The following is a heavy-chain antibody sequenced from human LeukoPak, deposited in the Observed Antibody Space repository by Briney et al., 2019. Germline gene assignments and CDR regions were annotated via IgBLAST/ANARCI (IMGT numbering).Heavy chain of an antibody. CDR3: AKQPNAYSSVYYGMDV. V-gene: IGHV3-30*02. J-gene: IGHJ6*02. D-gene: IGHD6-19*01. Sequence: GGSLRLSCAASGFTFSSYGMHWVRQAPGKGPEWVAFIRYDGSNKYYADSVKGRFTISRDNSKNTLYLQMNSLRAEDTAVYYCAKQPNAYSSVYYGMDVWGQGTTVTVSS. CDR1: GFTFSSYG. CDR2: IRYDGSNK.